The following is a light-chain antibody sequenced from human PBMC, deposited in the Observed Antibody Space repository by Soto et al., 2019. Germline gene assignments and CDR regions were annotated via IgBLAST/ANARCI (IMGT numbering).Light chain of an antibody. J-gene: IGKJ1*01. CDR1: QGISNW. CDR3: QQYNNYPRT. CDR2: DAS. Sequence: DIQMTQSPSTLSASIGDTVTVACRASQGISNWLAWYQQKPGKAPKLLIYDASTLESGVPSRFSGSGSGTEFTLTISSLQPDDFATYYCQQYNNYPRTCGQGTKVDIK. V-gene: IGKV1-5*01.